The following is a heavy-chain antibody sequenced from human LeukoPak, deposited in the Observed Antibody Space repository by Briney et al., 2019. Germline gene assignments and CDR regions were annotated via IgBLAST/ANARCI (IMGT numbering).Heavy chain of an antibody. D-gene: IGHD2-15*01. CDR2: IWYDGSNK. V-gene: IGHV3-33*06. CDR3: AKEKADSVVVVAATSYYFDY. J-gene: IGHJ4*02. Sequence: PGRSRRLSCAASGFTFSSYGMHWVRQAPGKGLEWVAVIWYDGSNKYYADSVKGRFTISRDNSKNTLYLQLNSLRAEDTAAYYCAKEKADSVVVVAATSYYFDYWGQGTLVTVSS. CDR1: GFTFSSYG.